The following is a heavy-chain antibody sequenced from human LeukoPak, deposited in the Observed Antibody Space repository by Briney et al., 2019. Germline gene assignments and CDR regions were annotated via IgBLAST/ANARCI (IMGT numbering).Heavy chain of an antibody. CDR3: AKSGNALREYYFDY. CDR1: GFTFSSYG. CDR2: ISGSGGST. V-gene: IGHV3-23*01. D-gene: IGHD1-26*01. Sequence: PGGSLRLSCAASGFTFSSYGMSWVRQAPGKGLEWVSAISGSGGSTYYADSVKGRFTISRDNSKNTLYLQMNSLRAEDTAVYYCAKSGNALREYYFDYWGQGTLVTVSS. J-gene: IGHJ4*02.